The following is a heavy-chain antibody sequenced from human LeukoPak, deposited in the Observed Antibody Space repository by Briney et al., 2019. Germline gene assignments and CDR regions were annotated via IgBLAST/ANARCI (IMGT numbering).Heavy chain of an antibody. CDR1: GYTFTDYY. J-gene: IGHJ4*02. V-gene: IGHV1-2*02. D-gene: IGHD6-13*01. CDR3: ARDRLAAAGTGG. CDR2: INPDSGGT. Sequence: ASVKVSCKASGYTFTDYYIHWVRQAPGQGLEWMGWINPDSGGTKYAQKFQGRVTMTRDTSISIAYMVLSTLRSDDTAVYYCARDRLAAAGTGGWGQGTLVIVSS.